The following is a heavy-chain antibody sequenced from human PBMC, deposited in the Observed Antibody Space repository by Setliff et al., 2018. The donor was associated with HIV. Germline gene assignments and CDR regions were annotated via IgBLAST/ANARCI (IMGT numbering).Heavy chain of an antibody. J-gene: IGHJ2*01. CDR2: ISYSGST. Sequence: SETLSLTCTVSAGSISISSYHWGWIRQPPGKGLEWIGSISYSGSTSYNPSLKSRVTMSVDTSKNQFSLRLSSVTAADTAVYYCARHDGTYCGGDCYLLGYFDLWGRGTLVTVSS. CDR3: ARHDGTYCGGDCYLLGYFDL. V-gene: IGHV4-39*01. CDR1: AGSISISSYH. D-gene: IGHD2-21*02.